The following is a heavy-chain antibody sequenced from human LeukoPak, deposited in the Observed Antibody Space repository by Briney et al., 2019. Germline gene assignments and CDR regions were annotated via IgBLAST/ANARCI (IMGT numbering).Heavy chain of an antibody. V-gene: IGHV1-69*04. D-gene: IGHD3-10*01. CDR1: RGTFSSYA. J-gene: IGHJ4*02. CDR2: IIPILGIA. Sequence: SVTLSCKASRGTFSSYAISWVRQAPGQGLEWMGRIIPILGIANYAQKFQGRVTITADKSTSTAYMELSSLRSEDTAVYYCARVFSEGGPYGSRDYWGQGTLVTVSA. CDR3: ARVFSEGGPYGSRDY.